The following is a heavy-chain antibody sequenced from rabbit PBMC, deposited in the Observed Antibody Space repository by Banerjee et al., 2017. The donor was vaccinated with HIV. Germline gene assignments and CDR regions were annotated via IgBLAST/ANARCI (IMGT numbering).Heavy chain of an antibody. CDR1: GFSFSSSYY. CDR2: IDAGSSGSS. V-gene: IGHV1S40*01. J-gene: IGHJ4*01. Sequence: QSLEESGGDLVKPGASLTLTCTASGFSFSSSYYMCWVRQAPGKGLEWIACIDAGSSGSSYYASWAKGRFTISKASSTTVALQMTSLTAADTATYVCARGYGGYAGFGPIYFNLWGPGALVTVS. CDR3: ARGYGGYAGFGPIYFNL. D-gene: IGHD4-2*01.